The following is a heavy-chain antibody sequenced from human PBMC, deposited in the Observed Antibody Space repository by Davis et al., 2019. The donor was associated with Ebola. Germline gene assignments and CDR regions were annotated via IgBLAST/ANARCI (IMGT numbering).Heavy chain of an antibody. CDR3: ARGAGKSYYYYYGMDV. D-gene: IGHD6-19*01. Sequence: GESLKISCAASGFTFSVYGIHWVRQAPGKGLEWVSVMSYDGISKYYADSVKGRFSVSRDNSQNTLYLQMDSLRADDTAVYYCARGAGKSYYYYYGMDVWGRGTTVTVSS. CDR1: GFTFSVYG. J-gene: IGHJ6*04. V-gene: IGHV3-30*03. CDR2: MSYDGISK.